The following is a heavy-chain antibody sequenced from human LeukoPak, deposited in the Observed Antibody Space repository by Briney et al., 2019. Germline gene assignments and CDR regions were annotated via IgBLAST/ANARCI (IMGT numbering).Heavy chain of an antibody. CDR3: AKGRGWEASYYYYYMDV. CDR2: IYYSGST. V-gene: IGHV4-59*01. D-gene: IGHD1-26*01. Sequence: SETLSLTCTVSGGSISSYYWSWIRQPPGKGLEWIGYIYYSGSTNYNPSLKSRVTISVDTSKNQFSLKLSSVTAADTAVYYCAKGRGWEASYYYYYMDVWGKGTTVTISS. CDR1: GGSISSYY. J-gene: IGHJ6*03.